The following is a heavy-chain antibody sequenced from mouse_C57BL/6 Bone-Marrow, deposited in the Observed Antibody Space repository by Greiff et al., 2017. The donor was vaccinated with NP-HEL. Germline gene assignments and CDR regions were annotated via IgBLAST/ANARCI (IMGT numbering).Heavy chain of an antibody. Sequence: VQLQQPGTELVKPGASVKMSCKASGYTFTSYRMHWVKQRPGQGLEWIGNIYPRNGSTNYNEKFKSKATLTVDKSSSTAYMQLSSLTSEDSAVYYCARGLRSFAYWGQGTLVTVSS. D-gene: IGHD1-1*01. CDR3: ARGLRSFAY. V-gene: IGHV1-53*01. CDR1: GYTFTSYR. J-gene: IGHJ3*01. CDR2: IYPRNGST.